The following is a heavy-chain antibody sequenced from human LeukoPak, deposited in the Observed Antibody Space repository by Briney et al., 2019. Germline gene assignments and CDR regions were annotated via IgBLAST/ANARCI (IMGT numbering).Heavy chain of an antibody. CDR2: ISGSGGST. D-gene: IGHD3/OR15-3a*01. Sequence: GGSLRLSFAASGFTFSSYGMNWVRQAPGKGLEWVSGISGSGGSTYYADSVKGRLTISRDNSKNTLYLQMNSLRAEDTAVYYCTKSFGPGSSQAVRWFDPWVQGTLVTVSS. CDR1: GFTFSSYG. J-gene: IGHJ5*02. V-gene: IGHV3-23*01. CDR3: TKSFGPGSSQAVRWFDP.